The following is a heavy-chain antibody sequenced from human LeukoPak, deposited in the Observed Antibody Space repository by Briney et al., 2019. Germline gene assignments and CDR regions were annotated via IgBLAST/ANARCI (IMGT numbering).Heavy chain of an antibody. CDR1: GFTFSNYG. V-gene: IGHV3-23*01. CDR3: AKETVVVVAATPDAFDI. D-gene: IGHD2-15*01. CDR2: ISGSGGST. Sequence: PGGSLRLSCAASGFTFSNYGMHWVRQAPGKGLEWVSGISGSGGSTHYADSVKDRFTISRDNSKNTLYLQMNSLRAEDTAVYYCAKETVVVVAATPDAFDIWGQGTMVTVSS. J-gene: IGHJ3*02.